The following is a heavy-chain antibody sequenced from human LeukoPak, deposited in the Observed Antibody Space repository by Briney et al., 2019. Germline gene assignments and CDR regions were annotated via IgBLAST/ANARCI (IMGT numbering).Heavy chain of an antibody. D-gene: IGHD6-19*01. CDR1: GFTFSTYW. V-gene: IGHV3-7*05. CDR3: ARSSGWLLDY. J-gene: IGHJ4*02. Sequence: GGSLRLSCAASGFTFSTYWMSWVRQAPGKGLEWVTSIKQDGSVKYYVDSVKGRFTISRDSAKNSLYLQMNSLRGEDTAVYYCARSSGWLLDYWGQGNLVTVSS. CDR2: IKQDGSVK.